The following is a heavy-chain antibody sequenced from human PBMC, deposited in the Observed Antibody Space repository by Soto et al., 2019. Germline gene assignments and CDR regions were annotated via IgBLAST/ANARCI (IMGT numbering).Heavy chain of an antibody. J-gene: IGHJ6*02. D-gene: IGHD6-19*01. V-gene: IGHV4-34*01. CDR1: GGSFSGYY. CDR2: INHSGST. CDR3: ARAGIAVAGPYYYYYHGMDV. Sequence: SETLSLTCAVYGGSFSGYYWSWIRQPPGKGLEWIGEINHSGSTNYNPSLKSRVTISVDTSKNQFSLKLSSVTAADTAVYYCARAGIAVAGPYYYYYHGMDVWGQGTTVTVSS.